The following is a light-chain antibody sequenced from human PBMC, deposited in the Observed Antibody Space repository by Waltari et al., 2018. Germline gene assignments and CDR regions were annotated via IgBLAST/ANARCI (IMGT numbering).Light chain of an antibody. CDR3: SSYTTGSTRYV. V-gene: IGLV2-14*03. Sequence: QSALTQPASVSGSPGQSITIPCNGNRSDIGAYNFFSSYQKHPGKAPKVLIYDVNNRPSGVSSRFSGAKSGNTASLTISGLQAEDEADYYCSSYTTGSTRYVFGSGTKVTVL. CDR2: DVN. CDR1: RSDIGAYNF. J-gene: IGLJ1*01.